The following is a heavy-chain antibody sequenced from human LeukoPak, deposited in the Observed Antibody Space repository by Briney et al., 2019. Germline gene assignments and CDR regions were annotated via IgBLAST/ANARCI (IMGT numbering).Heavy chain of an antibody. CDR1: GFTFSSYA. D-gene: IGHD6-25*01. V-gene: IGHV3-23*01. CDR3: ARDLGGLDY. Sequence: GGSLRLSCAAYGFTFSSYAMTWVRQAPGKGLEWVSAISGSGGTTYYADSVKGRFTISRDNSKNTLYLQMNSLRAEDAAVYYCARDLGGLDYWGQGTLVTVSS. J-gene: IGHJ4*02. CDR2: ISGSGGTT.